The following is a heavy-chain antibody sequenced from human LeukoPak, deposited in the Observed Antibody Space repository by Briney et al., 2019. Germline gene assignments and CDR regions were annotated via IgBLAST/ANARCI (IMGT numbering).Heavy chain of an antibody. V-gene: IGHV4-4*07. D-gene: IGHD2-15*01. CDR3: ARDWAGSGGVTGQIRYTNWFDP. CDR1: GGSISSYY. J-gene: IGHJ5*02. CDR2: IYTSGST. Sequence: SETLSLTCTVSGGSISSYYWGWIRQPAGKGLEWIGRIYTSGSTNYNPSLKSRVTMSVDTSKNQFSLKLSSVTAADTAVYYCARDWAGSGGVTGQIRYTNWFDPWGQGTLVTVSS.